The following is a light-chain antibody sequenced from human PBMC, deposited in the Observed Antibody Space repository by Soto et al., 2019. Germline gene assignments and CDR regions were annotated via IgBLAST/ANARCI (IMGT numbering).Light chain of an antibody. V-gene: IGLV9-49*01. CDR3: GADHGSGTKFVFVV. CDR2: VGTGGIVG. J-gene: IGLJ2*01. Sequence: QLVLTQPPSASASLGASVTLTCTLSSAYSNYKVDWYQQRPGKGPHFVMRVGTGGIVGSKGDGIPDRFSVSGSGLNRYLTIQNIQEEDESDYHCGADHGSGTKFVFVVFGGGTKLTVL. CDR1: SAYSNYK.